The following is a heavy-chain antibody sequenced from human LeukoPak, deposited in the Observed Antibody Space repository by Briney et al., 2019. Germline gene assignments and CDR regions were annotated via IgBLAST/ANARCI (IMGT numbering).Heavy chain of an antibody. J-gene: IGHJ4*02. CDR1: GYTFTRFA. CDR2: INTNTGNP. Sequence: ASVKVSCRASGYTFTRFAMNWVRQAPGQGLEWMGWINTNTGNPTYAQGFTGRFVFSLDTSVSTAYLRISSLKAEDTAVYYCARGLRLVPFDYWGQGTLVTVSS. CDR3: ARGLRLVPFDY. D-gene: IGHD6-19*01. V-gene: IGHV7-4-1*02.